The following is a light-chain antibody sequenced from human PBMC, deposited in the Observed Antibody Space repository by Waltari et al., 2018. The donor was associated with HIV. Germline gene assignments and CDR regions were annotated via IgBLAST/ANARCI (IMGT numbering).Light chain of an antibody. CDR3: SAYTSSNTLL. Sequence: QSALTQPPSVSGSPGQSVTISCTGTSSDVGSYNRVSWYQHPPGTAPKLMIYEVTNRPSGFPDRFSGTKSGNPASLTISGLQAEAAPDYYFSAYTSSNTLLFGGGTKLTVL. V-gene: IGLV2-18*02. J-gene: IGLJ3*02. CDR2: EVT. CDR1: SSDVGSYNR.